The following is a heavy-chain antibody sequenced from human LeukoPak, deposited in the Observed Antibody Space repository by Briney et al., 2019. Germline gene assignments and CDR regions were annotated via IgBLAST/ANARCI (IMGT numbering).Heavy chain of an antibody. J-gene: IGHJ4*02. CDR3: ARVREVGATRASDY. D-gene: IGHD1-26*01. Sequence: PSETLSLTCTVSGGSISSPNYYWGWIRQPPGKGLEWIGSIYYSGSTYYNPSLKSRATISVDTSKNQFSLKLSSVTAADTAVYYCARVREVGATRASDYWGQGTLVTVSS. V-gene: IGHV4-39*07. CDR2: IYYSGST. CDR1: GGSISSPNYY.